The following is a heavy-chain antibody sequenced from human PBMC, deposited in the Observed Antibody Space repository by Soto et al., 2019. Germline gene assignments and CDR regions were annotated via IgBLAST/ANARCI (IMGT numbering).Heavy chain of an antibody. J-gene: IGHJ5*02. CDR2: IIPLFGTT. Sequence: SVKVSCKAFGGNFTNYGISWVRQAPGQGLEWMGGIIPLFGTTNYAQKFRGRVTVTADESTSTVYMELNSLRSEDTAIYYCALAHGTSRYNSFDLSGQGTLVTGSS. V-gene: IGHV1-69*13. D-gene: IGHD1-26*01. CDR1: GGNFTNYG. CDR3: ALAHGTSRYNSFDL.